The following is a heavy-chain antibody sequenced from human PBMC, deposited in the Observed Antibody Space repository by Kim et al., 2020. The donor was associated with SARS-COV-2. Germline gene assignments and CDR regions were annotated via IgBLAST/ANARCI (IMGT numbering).Heavy chain of an antibody. D-gene: IGHD2-2*03. CDR1: GFTFTTFA. Sequence: GGSLRLSCAASGFTFTTFAMSWVRQAPGKGPEWVASISDNGVGTYYADSVKGRFTISRDNSKNTLYIQMNSLRADDTAVYYCAKDFGYCSSTSCYPPYGMDVWGQGTTVTVSS. J-gene: IGHJ6*02. CDR3: AKDFGYCSSTSCYPPYGMDV. V-gene: IGHV3-23*01. CDR2: ISDNGVGT.